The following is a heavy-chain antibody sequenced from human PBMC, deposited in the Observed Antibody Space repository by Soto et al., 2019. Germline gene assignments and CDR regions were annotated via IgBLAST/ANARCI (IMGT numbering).Heavy chain of an antibody. Sequence: PPDTLSLTSSVYGSSINTSTSFWGWLPECPGKGLWCITTINHRKPAKYNPTLKIRDTIAVDRSTNVVALQMNYVSAPATAVYYCLNYFMSRPWFDTWGHGTLVTAPQ. V-gene: IGHV4-39*02. CDR3: LNYFMSRPWFDT. J-gene: IGHJ5*01. D-gene: IGHD3-10*01. CDR2: INHRKPA. CDR1: GSSINTSTSF.